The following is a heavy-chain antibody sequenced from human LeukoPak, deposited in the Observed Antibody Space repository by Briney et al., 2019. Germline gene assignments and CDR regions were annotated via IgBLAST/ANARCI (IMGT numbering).Heavy chain of an antibody. Sequence: GASVKVSCKASGYTFTSYAMNWVRQAPGHGLEWMGWINTNTGNPTYAQGFTGRFVFSLDTSVSTAYLQISSLKAEDTAVYYCARDLYPVYYYDSSGFPSGYWGQGTLVTVSS. J-gene: IGHJ4*02. CDR1: GYTFTSYA. CDR2: INTNTGNP. D-gene: IGHD3-22*01. CDR3: ARDLYPVYYYDSSGFPSGY. V-gene: IGHV7-4-1*02.